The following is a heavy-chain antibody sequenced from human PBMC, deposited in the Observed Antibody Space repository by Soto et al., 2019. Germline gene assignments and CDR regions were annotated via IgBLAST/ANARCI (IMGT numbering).Heavy chain of an antibody. V-gene: IGHV4-59*01. CDR1: GGSISSYY. Sequence: SETLSITCTVSGGSISSYYWTWFRQPPGKGLEWIGYVESSGSTSYNPSLMSRVTISVDTSKNQFSLKLTSVTAADTAVYYCARGGVTTVVIPKYYYFGLDVWGQGTTVTVS. CDR3: ARGGVTTVVIPKYYYFGLDV. D-gene: IGHD4-17*01. J-gene: IGHJ6*02. CDR2: VESSGST.